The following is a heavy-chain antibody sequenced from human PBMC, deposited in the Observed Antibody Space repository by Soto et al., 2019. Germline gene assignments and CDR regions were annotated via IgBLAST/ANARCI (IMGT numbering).Heavy chain of an antibody. J-gene: IGHJ4*02. CDR1: GFTFSDHH. V-gene: IGHV3-72*01. CDR3: AVVGATRAY. Sequence: EVQLVESGGALVQPGGSLRLSCAASGFTFSDHHMDWVRQAPGKGLEWVGRTRNKGNSYTTEYAASVKGRFTISRDESKNSLYLQMNRLKTGDTAVYYCAVVGATRAYWGQGTLVTVSS. D-gene: IGHD1-26*01. CDR2: TRNKGNSYTT.